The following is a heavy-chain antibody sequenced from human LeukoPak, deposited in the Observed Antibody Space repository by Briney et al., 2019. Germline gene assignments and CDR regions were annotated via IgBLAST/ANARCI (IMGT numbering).Heavy chain of an antibody. J-gene: IGHJ6*03. D-gene: IGHD3-3*01. V-gene: IGHV4-59*01. CDR2: IYYSGST. CDR1: GGSISSYY. Sequence: SETLSLTCTVSGGSISSYYWSWIRQPPGKGLEWIGYIYYSGSTNYNPSLKSRVTISVDTSKNQFSLKLSSVTAADTAVYYCARVPPHDFWSGYYSPRYYYYYMDVWGKGTTVTVSS. CDR3: ARVPPHDFWSGYYSPRYYYYYMDV.